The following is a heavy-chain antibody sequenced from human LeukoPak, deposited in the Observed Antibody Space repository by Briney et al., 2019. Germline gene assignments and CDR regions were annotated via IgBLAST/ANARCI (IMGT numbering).Heavy chain of an antibody. Sequence: PSETLSLTCTVSGGSISSYYWSWVRQPPGKGLEWIGYIYYSGSTNYNPSLKSRVTISLDTSKNQFSLNLSSVTAADTAVYYCVRLNWVPGSTWPKIDSWGQGTLVTVSS. V-gene: IGHV4-59*08. CDR2: IYYSGST. CDR3: VRLNWVPGSTWPKIDS. CDR1: GGSISSYY. D-gene: IGHD6-13*01. J-gene: IGHJ4*02.